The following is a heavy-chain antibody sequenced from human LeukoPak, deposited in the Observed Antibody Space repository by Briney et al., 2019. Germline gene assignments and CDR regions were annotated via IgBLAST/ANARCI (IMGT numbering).Heavy chain of an antibody. Sequence: PGGSLRLSCAASGFTFSSYWMHWVRQAPGKGLVWVSRINTDGSSTSYADSVKGRFTISRDNAKKTLYLEMNSLRMEDTAIYYCATSRVFDYWGQGTLVTVSS. CDR2: INTDGSST. J-gene: IGHJ4*02. CDR3: ATSRVFDY. V-gene: IGHV3-74*01. CDR1: GFTFSSYW.